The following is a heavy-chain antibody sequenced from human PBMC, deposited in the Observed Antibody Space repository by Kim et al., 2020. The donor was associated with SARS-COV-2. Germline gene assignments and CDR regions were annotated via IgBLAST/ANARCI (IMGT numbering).Heavy chain of an antibody. CDR3: ARGRGGISMVVVVITAAQYYFDY. CDR2: IAHRGST. CDR1: GGSFSDYS. V-gene: IGHV4-34*01. Sequence: SETLSLTCAVYGGSFSDYSWSWIRQPPGKGLEWIGDIAHRGSTNYNPSLKSRLTISVDTSKNQFSLKLTSVTAADTAVYYCARGRGGISMVVVVITAAQYYFDYWGRGSRVTVSS. D-gene: IGHD3-22*01. J-gene: IGHJ4*02.